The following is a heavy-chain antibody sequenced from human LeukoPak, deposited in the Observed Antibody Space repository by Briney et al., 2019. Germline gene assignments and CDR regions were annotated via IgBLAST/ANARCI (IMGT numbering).Heavy chain of an antibody. CDR3: ARAGSFWHYVY. J-gene: IGHJ4*02. V-gene: IGHV3-7*01. Sequence: GGSLRLSCAASGFTFSGFWMSWVRQTPGKGLEWVANIKQDGSEKYYEDSVKGRFTISRDNAKNSLSLQMNGLRVEDTAVYYCARAGSFWHYVYWGQGTLVTVSS. D-gene: IGHD1-7*01. CDR1: GFTFSGFW. CDR2: IKQDGSEK.